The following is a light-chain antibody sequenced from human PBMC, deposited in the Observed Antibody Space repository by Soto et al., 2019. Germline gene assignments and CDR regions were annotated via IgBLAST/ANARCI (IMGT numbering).Light chain of an antibody. J-gene: IGKJ4*01. Sequence: IHWTHAPASLSASVLYRVTITCLASQDIAIYLAWYQQKPGEAPKLLIYAASTLYGGVPSRFSGSGSGTDFALTITSLQAEDFATYYCQQLRMYPSTFGGGTKVDI. CDR3: QQLRMYPST. V-gene: IGKV1-9*01. CDR2: AAS. CDR1: QDIAIY.